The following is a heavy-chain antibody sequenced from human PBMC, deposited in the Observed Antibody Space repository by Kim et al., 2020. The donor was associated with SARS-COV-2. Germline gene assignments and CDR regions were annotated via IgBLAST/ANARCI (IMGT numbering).Heavy chain of an antibody. V-gene: IGHV4-59*08. CDR1: GGSISSYY. Sequence: SETLSLTCTVSGGSISSYYWSWIRQPPGKGLEWIGYIYYSGSTNYNPSLKSRVTIAVDTSKNQFSLKLSSVTAAATAIYYCARQPYYYYGMDVWGQGTTGTVS. CDR3: ARQPYYYYGMDV. J-gene: IGHJ6*02. CDR2: IYYSGST.